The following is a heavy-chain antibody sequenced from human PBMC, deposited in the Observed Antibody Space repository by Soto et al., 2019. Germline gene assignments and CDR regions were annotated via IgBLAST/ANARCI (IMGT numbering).Heavy chain of an antibody. V-gene: IGHV1-69*08. CDR1: GGTFSSYT. CDR2: IIPILGIA. J-gene: IGHJ4*02. Sequence: QVQLVQSGAEVKKPGSSVKVSCKASGGTFSSYTISWVRQAPGQGLEWMGRIIPILGIANYAQKFQGRVTITADKSTSTAYMELSSLRSEDTAVYYCARDLSSGLTGYWGQGTLVTVSS. D-gene: IGHD6-19*01. CDR3: ARDLSSGLTGY.